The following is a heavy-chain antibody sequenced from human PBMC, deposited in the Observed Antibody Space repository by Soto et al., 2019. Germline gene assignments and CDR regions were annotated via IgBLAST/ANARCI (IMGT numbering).Heavy chain of an antibody. Sequence: EVQLVESGGGLVQPGGSLRLSCAASGFTVSSNYMSWVRQAPGKGLEWVSVIYSGGSTYYADSVKGRFTISRDNSKNTLYLQMNSLRAEDTSVYYCARDLDYYGSGSPRRGDAFDIWGQGTMATVSS. CDR2: IYSGGST. CDR1: GFTVSSNY. D-gene: IGHD3-10*01. V-gene: IGHV3-66*01. CDR3: ARDLDYYGSGSPRRGDAFDI. J-gene: IGHJ3*02.